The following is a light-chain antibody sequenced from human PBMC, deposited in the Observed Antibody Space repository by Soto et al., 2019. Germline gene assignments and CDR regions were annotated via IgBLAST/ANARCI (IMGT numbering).Light chain of an antibody. CDR2: KAS. CDR1: QTISSW. V-gene: IGKV1-5*03. J-gene: IGKJ5*01. CDR3: QQTYTSIT. Sequence: DIQMTQSPSTLSASVRDRVTITCRASQTISSWLAWFQQRPGRAPKFLIYKASSLQNGVPSRFSGGGSGTAFTLTISSLQPEDFATYYCQQTYTSITFGQGTRLEIK.